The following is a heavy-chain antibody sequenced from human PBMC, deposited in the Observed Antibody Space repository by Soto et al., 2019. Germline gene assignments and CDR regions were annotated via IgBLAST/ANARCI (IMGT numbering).Heavy chain of an antibody. Sequence: EVQLLESGGGLAQPGGSLRLSCAASGLTFRNYAMSWVRQAPGKGPEWVANIKQDGSEKYYVDSVKGRFTISRDNAKNSLYLQMNSLRAEDTAVYYCARDFMDGYNSPTDDAFDIWGQGTMVTVSS. D-gene: IGHD5-12*01. J-gene: IGHJ3*02. CDR1: GLTFRNYA. CDR2: IKQDGSEK. V-gene: IGHV3-7*03. CDR3: ARDFMDGYNSPTDDAFDI.